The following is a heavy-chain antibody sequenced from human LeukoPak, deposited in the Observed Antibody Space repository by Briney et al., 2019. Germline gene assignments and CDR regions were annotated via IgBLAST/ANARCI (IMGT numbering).Heavy chain of an antibody. Sequence: QPGGSLRLXCAASGFTFSSYGMHWVRQAPGKGLEWVAFIRYDGSNKYYADSVKGRFTISRDNSKNTLYLQMNSLRAEDTAVYYCAKGQDYDFWSGYYSAFDYWGQGTLVTVSS. V-gene: IGHV3-30*02. CDR1: GFTFSSYG. D-gene: IGHD3-3*01. J-gene: IGHJ4*02. CDR3: AKGQDYDFWSGYYSAFDY. CDR2: IRYDGSNK.